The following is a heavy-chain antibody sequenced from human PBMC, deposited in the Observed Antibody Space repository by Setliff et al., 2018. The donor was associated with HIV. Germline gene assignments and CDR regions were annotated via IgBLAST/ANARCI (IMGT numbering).Heavy chain of an antibody. CDR1: GASISSGGYY. Sequence: SETLSLTCTVSGASISSGGYYWNWIRQLPGKGLEWLGYILDSGSTYYNPSLRGRLSMSIDTSANQFSVELTSVTAADTALYFCARVPNWGSAPFAYDVWGLGTMVTVSS. J-gene: IGHJ3*01. CDR2: ILDSGST. V-gene: IGHV4-31*03. CDR3: ARVPNWGSAPFAYDV. D-gene: IGHD7-27*01.